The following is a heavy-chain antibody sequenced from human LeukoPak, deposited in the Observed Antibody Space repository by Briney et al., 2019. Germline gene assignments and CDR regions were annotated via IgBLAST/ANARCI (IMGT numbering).Heavy chain of an antibody. Sequence: GGSLRLSCAASGFTYSSYSLHWVRQAPGKGLEWVAVVSSDGSQKYYVDSVKGRFTISRDNSMNTLYLQMNSLRVEDTAVYYYARDYKYAFDNWGQGNLVTVSS. CDR3: ARDYKYAFDN. D-gene: IGHD5-24*01. V-gene: IGHV3-30*04. CDR1: GFTYSSYS. J-gene: IGHJ4*02. CDR2: VSSDGSQK.